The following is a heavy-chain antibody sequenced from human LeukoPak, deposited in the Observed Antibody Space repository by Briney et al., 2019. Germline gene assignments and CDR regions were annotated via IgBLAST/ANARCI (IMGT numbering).Heavy chain of an antibody. CDR1: GYTFTSYY. CDR3: ARGQGNLPITMIVVGNLVY. D-gene: IGHD3-22*01. J-gene: IGHJ4*02. V-gene: IGHV1-2*02. Sequence: GASVKVSCKASGYTFTSYYMHWVRQAPGQGLEWMGWINPNSGGTNYAQKFQGRVTMTRDTSISTAYMELSRLRSDDTAVYYCARGQGNLPITMIVVGNLVYWGQGTLVTVSS. CDR2: INPNSGGT.